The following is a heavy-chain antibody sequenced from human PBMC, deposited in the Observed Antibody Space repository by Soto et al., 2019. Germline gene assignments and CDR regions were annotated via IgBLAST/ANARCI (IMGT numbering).Heavy chain of an antibody. V-gene: IGHV3-30*18. CDR2: ISHDGSKT. Sequence: QVQLVESGGGVVQPGRSLRLSCAASGFTFNSYGIHWVRQAPGKGLEWVADISHDGSKTNYADSVKGRVTISRDNSKDTVYLQMNSLRAEDTAVYYCAKATYYYSISGYYVLDSWGQGTLVTVSS. CDR1: GFTFNSYG. J-gene: IGHJ5*01. CDR3: AKATYYYSISGYYVLDS. D-gene: IGHD3-22*01.